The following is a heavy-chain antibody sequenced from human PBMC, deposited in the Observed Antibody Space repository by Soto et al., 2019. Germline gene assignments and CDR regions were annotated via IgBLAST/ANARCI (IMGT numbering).Heavy chain of an antibody. CDR2: ISYDGDNE. D-gene: IGHD3-22*01. Sequence: QVQLVESGGGVVQTGRSLRLSCAASGFTFTRYNMSWVRQAPGKGLEWAALISYDGDNEYYSDSVKGRFTVSRDNSKSTLYLQMNSLRAEDTAVYYCARDHYSGSSGFRHRNGLDVWGQGTTVTVSS. J-gene: IGHJ6*02. CDR1: GFTFTRYN. V-gene: IGHV3-30-3*01. CDR3: ARDHYSGSSGFRHRNGLDV.